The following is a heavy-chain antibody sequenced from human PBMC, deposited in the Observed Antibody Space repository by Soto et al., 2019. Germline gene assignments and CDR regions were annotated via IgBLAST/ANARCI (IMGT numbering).Heavy chain of an antibody. Sequence: GGSLRLSCAASDFDFSSYGIHWVRQAPGKGLEWVAASSYDGRETFYADSAKGRFTVPKEMSKNTAFLQMNALRHEDTAVYFCARDSGWPILNFDNWGQGTPVTVSS. D-gene: IGHD3-10*01. V-gene: IGHV3-30*03. CDR3: ARDSGWPILNFDN. CDR1: DFDFSSYG. CDR2: SSYDGRET. J-gene: IGHJ4*02.